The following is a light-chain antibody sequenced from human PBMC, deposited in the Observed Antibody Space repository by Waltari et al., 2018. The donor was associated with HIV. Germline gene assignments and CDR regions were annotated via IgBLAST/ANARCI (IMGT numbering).Light chain of an antibody. Sequence: QSALAQPASVSDSPGQSITISCTGTSSAVGNYNLVSWYQQHPGKGPKLLLYAVTNRPSGVANRFSGSKSGNTASLTIAGLQAEDEADYYCCSYAASRSVVFGGGTKLTVL. CDR3: CSYAASRSVV. J-gene: IGLJ2*01. CDR1: SSAVGNYNL. V-gene: IGLV2-23*02. CDR2: AVT.